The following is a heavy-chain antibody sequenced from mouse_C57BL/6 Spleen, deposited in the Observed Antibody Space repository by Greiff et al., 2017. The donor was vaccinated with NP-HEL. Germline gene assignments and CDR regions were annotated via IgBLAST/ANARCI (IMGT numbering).Heavy chain of an antibody. J-gene: IGHJ3*01. D-gene: IGHD2-5*01. CDR1: GFNIKDDY. CDR3: TTPYSNPVAY. CDR2: IDPENGDT. V-gene: IGHV14-4*01. Sequence: EVQLQQSGAELVRPGASVKLSCTASGFNIKDDYMHWVKQRPEQGLEWIGWIDPENGDTEYASKFQGKATITADTSSNTAYLQLSSLTSDDTAVYYCTTPYSNPVAYWGQVTLVTVSA.